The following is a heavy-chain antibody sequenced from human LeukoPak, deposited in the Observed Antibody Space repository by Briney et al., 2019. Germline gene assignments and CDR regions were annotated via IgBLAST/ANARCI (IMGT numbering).Heavy chain of an antibody. V-gene: IGHV3-33*01. CDR2: IWSDGSNR. J-gene: IGHJ4*01. D-gene: IGHD4-11*01. Sequence: GRSLRLSCAASGFIFSHYGMHWVRQAPGKGLEWVADIWSDGSNRSYAGSVKGRFTISRDNSQNTLFLQMNSLRAEDTAMYYCARDAQRGFDYSNSLKYWGHGTLVTVSS. CDR1: GFIFSHYG. CDR3: ARDAQRGFDYSNSLKY.